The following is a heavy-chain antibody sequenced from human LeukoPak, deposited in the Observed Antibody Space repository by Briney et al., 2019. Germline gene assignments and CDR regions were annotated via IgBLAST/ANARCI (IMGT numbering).Heavy chain of an antibody. Sequence: GGSLRLSCAASGFTFSGSALHWVRQAPGKGLEWVGRIRSKGNSYATEYAASVKGRFTISRDDSKNTAYLQMNSLNSEDTAVYYCSRRADYGDTTSDYWGQGTIVTVSS. CDR3: SRRADYGDTTSDY. J-gene: IGHJ4*02. CDR1: GFTFSGSA. V-gene: IGHV3-73*01. D-gene: IGHD4/OR15-4a*01. CDR2: IRSKGNSYAT.